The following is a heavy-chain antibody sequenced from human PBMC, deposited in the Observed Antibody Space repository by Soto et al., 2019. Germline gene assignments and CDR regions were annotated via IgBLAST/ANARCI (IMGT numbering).Heavy chain of an antibody. Sequence: SETLSLTCTVSGGSISSYYWSWIRQPPGKGLEWIGYIYYSGSTNYNPSLKSRVTISVDTSKNQFSLKLSSVTAADTAVYYCARGQAGVLFYYYTDVWGKGTTVTVSS. D-gene: IGHD6-13*01. J-gene: IGHJ6*03. V-gene: IGHV4-59*01. CDR1: GGSISSYY. CDR2: IYYSGST. CDR3: ARGQAGVLFYYYTDV.